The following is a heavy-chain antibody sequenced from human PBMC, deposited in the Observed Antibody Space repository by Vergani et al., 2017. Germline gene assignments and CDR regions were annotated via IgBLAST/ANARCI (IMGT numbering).Heavy chain of an antibody. CDR2: IHNSGST. D-gene: IGHD4-17*01. CDR3: ARAPGAFGDYGLYYGWDV. CDR1: GGSFNSYY. J-gene: IGHJ6*02. Sequence: QVQESGPALVKPSETLSLTCTVSGGSFNSYYLSWIRQSPGEGLGWIGNIHNSGSTKYNPSLNSRVTISLDTSMNQLSLKLTSVTAADTAVYYCARAPGAFGDYGLYYGWDVWGQGTKVTVSS. V-gene: IGHV4-59*01.